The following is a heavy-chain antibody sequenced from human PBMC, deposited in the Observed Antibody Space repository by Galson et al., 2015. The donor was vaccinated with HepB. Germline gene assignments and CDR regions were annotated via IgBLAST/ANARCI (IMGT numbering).Heavy chain of an antibody. Sequence: SVKVSCKASGYTFTGYYIYWVRQAPGQGLEWMGWINPSSGGTNYTQRFQGRVTMTGDTSISTGYMELSGLRSDDTAVYYCARVGGGNYNWFDPWGQGTLVTVSS. J-gene: IGHJ5*02. CDR1: GYTFTGYY. CDR3: ARVGGGNYNWFDP. D-gene: IGHD4-23*01. CDR2: INPSSGGT. V-gene: IGHV1-2*02.